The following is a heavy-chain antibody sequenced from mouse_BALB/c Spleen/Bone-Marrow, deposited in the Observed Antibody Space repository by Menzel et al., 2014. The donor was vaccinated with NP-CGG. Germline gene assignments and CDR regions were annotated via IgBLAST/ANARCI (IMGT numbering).Heavy chain of an antibody. D-gene: IGHD2-3*01. J-gene: IGHJ4*01. CDR1: GYTFTNFW. CDR2: IAPGTGTT. V-gene: IGHV1S41*01. CDR3: ARYDYAMDY. Sequence: DLVKPGASVKLSCKASGYTFTNFWINWIKQRPGRGLEWIGRIAPGTGTTYYNEMFKGKATLTVDTSSSTAYIQLSSLSSEDSAVYFCARYDYAMDYRGQGTSVTVSS.